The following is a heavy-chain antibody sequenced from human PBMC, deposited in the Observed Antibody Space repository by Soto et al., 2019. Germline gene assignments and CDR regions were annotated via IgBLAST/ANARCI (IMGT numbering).Heavy chain of an antibody. V-gene: IGHV1-69*06. CDR1: GGTFSSYA. D-gene: IGHD2-2*01. J-gene: IGHJ6*02. CDR3: ARVLDCSSTSCYFEVYGMDV. Sequence: ASVKVSCKASGGTFSSYAISWVRQAPGQGLEWMGGIIPIFGTANYAQKFQGRVTITADKSTSTAYMELSSLRSEDTAVYYCARVLDCSSTSCYFEVYGMDVWGQGTTVTVSS. CDR2: IIPIFGTA.